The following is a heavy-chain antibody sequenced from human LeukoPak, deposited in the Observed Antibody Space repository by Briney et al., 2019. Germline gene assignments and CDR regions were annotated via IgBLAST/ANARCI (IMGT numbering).Heavy chain of an antibody. CDR3: ARDRGYSYSIGDSYYYYYGMDV. CDR1: GYTFTGYY. CDR2: INPNSGGT. V-gene: IGHV1-2*04. D-gene: IGHD5-18*01. J-gene: IGHJ6*02. Sequence: GASVKVSCKASGYTFTGYYMHWVRQAPGQGLEWMGWINPNSGGTNYAQKFQGWVTMTRDTSISTAYMELSRLRSDDTAVYYCARDRGYSYSIGDSYYYYYGMDVWGQGTTVTVSS.